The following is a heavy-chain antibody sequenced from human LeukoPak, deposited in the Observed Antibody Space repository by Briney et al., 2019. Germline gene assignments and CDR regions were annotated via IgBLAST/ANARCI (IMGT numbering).Heavy chain of an antibody. V-gene: IGHV7-4-1*02. Sequence: GASVKVSCKASGYTFTTYAMNWVRQAPGQGLEWMGWIDTNTGNPTYAQGFTGRFVFSLDTSVSTAYLQISSLEAEDTAVYYCARGGIGYCSGGSCYGDYWGQGTLVTVSS. CDR1: GYTFTTYA. CDR2: IDTNTGNP. J-gene: IGHJ4*02. CDR3: ARGGIGYCSGGSCYGDY. D-gene: IGHD2-15*01.